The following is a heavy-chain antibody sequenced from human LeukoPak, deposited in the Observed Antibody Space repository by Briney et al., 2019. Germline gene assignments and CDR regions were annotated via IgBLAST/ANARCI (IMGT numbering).Heavy chain of an antibody. V-gene: IGHV4-59*12. CDR2: IYYSGST. D-gene: IGHD6-13*01. Sequence: SETLSLTCTVSGGSISSYYWSWIRQPPGKGLEWIGYIYYSGSTNYNPSLKSRVTISVDTSKNQFSLKLSSVTAADTAVYYCARESAAAGTQYYYGMDVWGQGTTVTVSS. CDR3: ARESAAAGTQYYYGMDV. CDR1: GGSISSYY. J-gene: IGHJ6*02.